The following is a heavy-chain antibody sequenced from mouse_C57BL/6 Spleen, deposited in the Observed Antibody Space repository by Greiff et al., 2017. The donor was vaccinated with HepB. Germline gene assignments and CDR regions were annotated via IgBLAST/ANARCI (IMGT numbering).Heavy chain of an antibody. D-gene: IGHD2-14*01. V-gene: IGHV3-6*01. J-gene: IGHJ2*01. CDR2: ISYDGSN. CDR1: GYSITSGYY. Sequence: ESGPGLVKPSQSLSLTCSVTGYSITSGYYWNWIRQFPGNKLEWMGYISYDGSNNYNPSLKNRISITRDTSKNQFFLKLNSVTTEDTATYYCARVGYRYYFDDWGQGTTLTVSS. CDR3: ARVGYRYYFDD.